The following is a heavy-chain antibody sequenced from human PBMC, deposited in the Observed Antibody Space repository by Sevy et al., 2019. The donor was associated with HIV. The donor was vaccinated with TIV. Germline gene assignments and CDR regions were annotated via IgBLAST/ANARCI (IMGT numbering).Heavy chain of an antibody. J-gene: IGHJ4*02. CDR3: ATPTGAAGTGFDY. CDR1: GYTLTELS. V-gene: IGHV1-24*01. CDR2: FDPEDGET. D-gene: IGHD6-13*01. Sequence: ASVKVSCKVSGYTLTELSMHWVRQAPGKGLEWMGGFDPEDGETISALKFQGRVTMTEDISTDTAYMELSSLRSEDTAVYYCATPTGAAGTGFDYWGQGTLVTVSS.